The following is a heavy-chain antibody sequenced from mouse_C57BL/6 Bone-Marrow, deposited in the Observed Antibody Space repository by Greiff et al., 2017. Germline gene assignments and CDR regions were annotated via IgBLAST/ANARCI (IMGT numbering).Heavy chain of an antibody. J-gene: IGHJ4*01. CDR3: ARRNSGRNYAMDY. V-gene: IGHV1-64*01. D-gene: IGHD1-3*01. CDR1: GYTFTSYW. CDR2: IHPNSGST. Sequence: QVQLKQPGAELVKPGASVKLSCKASGYTFTSYWMHWVKQRPGQGLEWIGMIHPNSGSTNYNEKFKSKATLTVDKSSSTAYMQLSSLTSEDSAVYYCARRNSGRNYAMDYWGQGTSVTVSS.